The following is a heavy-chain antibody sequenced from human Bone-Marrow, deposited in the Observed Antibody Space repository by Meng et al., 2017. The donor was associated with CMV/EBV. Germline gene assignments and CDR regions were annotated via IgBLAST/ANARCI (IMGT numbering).Heavy chain of an antibody. CDR1: GYTFTGYY. Sequence: QVRPVQSGAEVKKPGASVKVSCKASGYTFTGYYIHWVRQAPGKGLEWLGGFDAEDGKTIFAQKFPGRVTMTEDTSTDTAYMELSGLTSDDTAVYYCAADPVQGFFDPWGQGTLVTVSS. CDR2: FDAEDGKT. D-gene: IGHD1-1*01. V-gene: IGHV1-24*01. J-gene: IGHJ5*02. CDR3: AADPVQGFFDP.